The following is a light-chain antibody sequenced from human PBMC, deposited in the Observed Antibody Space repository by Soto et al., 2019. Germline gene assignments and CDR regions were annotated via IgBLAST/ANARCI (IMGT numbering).Light chain of an antibody. CDR1: QTISSW. Sequence: IHMSQSPSTLSGYERDRVTITCRASQTISSWLAWYQQKPGKAPKLLIYKAATLKSGVPSRFSGSRSGTEITLTISRLQPEDFATYYCLQKYFYPCTCRPGTKGE. CDR3: LQKYFYPCT. V-gene: IGKV1-5*03. J-gene: IGKJ2*02. CDR2: KAA.